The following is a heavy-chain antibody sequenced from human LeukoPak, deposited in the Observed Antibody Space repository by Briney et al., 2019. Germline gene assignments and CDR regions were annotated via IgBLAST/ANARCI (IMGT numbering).Heavy chain of an antibody. V-gene: IGHV4-34*01. CDR1: GGCFSGYY. Sequence: SETLSLTCAVYGGCFSGYYWSWIRQPPGKGLEWIGEINHSGSTNYNPSLKSRVTISVDPSKNQFSLKLSSVTAADTAVYYCARGSGTYAPWGQGTLVTVSS. CDR2: INHSGST. J-gene: IGHJ5*02. D-gene: IGHD1-26*01. CDR3: ARGSGTYAP.